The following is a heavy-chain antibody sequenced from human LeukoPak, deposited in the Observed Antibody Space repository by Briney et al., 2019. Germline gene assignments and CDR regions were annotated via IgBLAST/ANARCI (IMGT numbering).Heavy chain of an antibody. CDR3: ARGTQAIGSGWYYFDY. Sequence: ASVKVSCKASGYTFTSYGISWVRQAPGQGLEWMGWISAYNGNTNYAQKLQGRVTMTTDTSTSTAYMELRSLRSDDTAVYYCARGTQAIGSGWYYFDYWGQGTQVTVSS. J-gene: IGHJ4*02. CDR2: ISAYNGNT. D-gene: IGHD6-19*01. V-gene: IGHV1-18*04. CDR1: GYTFTSYG.